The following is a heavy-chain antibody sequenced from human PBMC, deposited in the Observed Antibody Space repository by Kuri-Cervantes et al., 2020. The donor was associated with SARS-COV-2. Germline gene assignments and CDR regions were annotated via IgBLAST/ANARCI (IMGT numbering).Heavy chain of an antibody. V-gene: IGHV4-39*07. J-gene: IGHJ5*02. CDR1: GGSISSSSYY. CDR2: IYYSGST. Sequence: GSLRLSCTVSGGSISSSSYYWGWIRQPPGKGLEWIGSIYYSGSTNYKPSLKSRVTISVDTSKNQFSLKLSSVTAADTAVYYCARESSSSWYWFDPWGQGTLVTVSS. CDR3: ARESSSSWYWFDP. D-gene: IGHD6-13*01.